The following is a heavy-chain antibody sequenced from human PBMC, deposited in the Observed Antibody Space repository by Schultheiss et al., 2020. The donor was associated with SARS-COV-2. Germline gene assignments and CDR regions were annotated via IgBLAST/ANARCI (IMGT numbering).Heavy chain of an antibody. V-gene: IGHV4-59*01. CDR3: ARDYDEWLVGYYYYYMDV. J-gene: IGHJ6*03. D-gene: IGHD6-19*01. CDR1: GGSISSYY. CDR2: IYYSGST. Sequence: SETLSLTCTVSGGSISSYYWSWIRQPPGKGLEWIGYIYYSGSTNYNPSLKSRVTISVDTSKNQFSLKLTSVTAADTAVYYCARDYDEWLVGYYYYYMDVWGQGTTVTVSS.